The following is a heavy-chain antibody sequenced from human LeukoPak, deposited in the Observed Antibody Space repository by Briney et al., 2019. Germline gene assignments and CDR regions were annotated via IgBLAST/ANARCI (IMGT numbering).Heavy chain of an antibody. CDR1: GYTFTGYY. J-gene: IGHJ4*02. D-gene: IGHD3-22*01. Sequence: ASVKVSCKASGYTFTGYYMHWVRQAPGQGLEWMGRINPNSGGTNHAQKFQGRVTMTRDTSISTAYMELSRLRSDDTAVYYCARDARTHYYDSSGSFDYWGQGTLVTVSS. V-gene: IGHV1-2*02. CDR2: INPNSGGT. CDR3: ARDARTHYYDSSGSFDY.